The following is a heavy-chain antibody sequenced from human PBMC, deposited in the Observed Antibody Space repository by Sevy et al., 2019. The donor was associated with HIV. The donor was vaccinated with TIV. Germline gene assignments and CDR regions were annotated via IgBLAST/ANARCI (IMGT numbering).Heavy chain of an antibody. J-gene: IGHJ4*02. CDR1: GFTFSSYG. V-gene: IGHV3-33*01. CDR3: ARENVVLRPLDY. CDR2: IWYDGSNK. Sequence: GGSLRLSCAASGFTFSSYGMHWVRQAPGKGLEWVAVIWYDGSNKYYADSVKGRFTISRDNSKNTLYLQMNSLRAEDTAVYYCARENVVLRPLDYWGQGTLVTVSS. D-gene: IGHD2-2*01.